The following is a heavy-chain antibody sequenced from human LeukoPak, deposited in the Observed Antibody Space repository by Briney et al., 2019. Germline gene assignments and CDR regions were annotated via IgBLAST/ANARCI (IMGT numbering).Heavy chain of an antibody. J-gene: IGHJ4*02. CDR1: GYTFTGYY. CDR3: ARSIAAAGTDY. CDR2: INPNSGGT. D-gene: IGHD6-13*01. Sequence: ASVKVSCKASGYTFTGYYMHWVRQAPGQGREWMGWINPNSGGTNYAQKFQGRVTMTRDTSISPAYMELSRLRSDDTAVYYCARSIAAAGTDYWGQGTLVTVSS. V-gene: IGHV1-2*02.